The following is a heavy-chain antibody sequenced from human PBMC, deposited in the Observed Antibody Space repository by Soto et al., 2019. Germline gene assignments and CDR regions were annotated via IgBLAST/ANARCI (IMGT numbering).Heavy chain of an antibody. CDR1: GFTFSSYW. J-gene: IGHJ4*02. V-gene: IGHV3-74*01. CDR3: ARADTAMVYNDY. Sequence: GGSLRLSCAASGFTFSSYWMHWVRQAPGKGLVWVSRINSDGSSTSYADSVKGRFTISRDNAKNTLYLQMNSLRAEDTAVYYCARADTAMVYNDYWGQGTLVTVSS. CDR2: INSDGSST. D-gene: IGHD5-18*01.